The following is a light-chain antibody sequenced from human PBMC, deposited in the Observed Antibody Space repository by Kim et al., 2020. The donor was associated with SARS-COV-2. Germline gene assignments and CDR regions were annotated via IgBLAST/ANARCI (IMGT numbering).Light chain of an antibody. Sequence: GKTVTISSTRSSGSIASNYVQWYQQRPGSVPTILIYEDDQRSSGVSDRFSGFIDRSSNSASLSISGLKTEDEADYYCQSYDDNIQIFGGGTKVTVL. CDR2: EDD. CDR3: QSYDDNIQI. CDR1: SGSIASNY. V-gene: IGLV6-57*03. J-gene: IGLJ2*01.